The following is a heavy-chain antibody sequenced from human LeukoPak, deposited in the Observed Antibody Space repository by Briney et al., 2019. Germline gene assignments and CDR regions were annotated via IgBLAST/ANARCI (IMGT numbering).Heavy chain of an antibody. CDR1: GGSFRGYY. CDR2: INHSGST. V-gene: IGHV4-34*01. D-gene: IGHD5-18*01. Sequence: SETLSLTCAVYGGSFRGYYWSWIRQPPGKALEWFGEINHSGSTNYHTSLKSRVTISVDTSKNQFALKLSSVTAADTAVYYCARDMGYIYGSFDYWGQGTLVSVSS. CDR3: ARDMGYIYGSFDY. J-gene: IGHJ4*02.